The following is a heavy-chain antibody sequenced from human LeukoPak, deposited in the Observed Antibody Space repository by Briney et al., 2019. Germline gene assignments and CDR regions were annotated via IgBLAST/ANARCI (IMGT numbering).Heavy chain of an antibody. D-gene: IGHD3-10*01. CDR1: GGTFSSYA. CDR3: ARREHGGDNWFDP. V-gene: IGHV1-69*13. J-gene: IGHJ5*02. Sequence: SAKVSCKASGGTFSSYAISWVRQAPGQGLEWMGGIIPIFGTANYAQKFQGRVTITADESTSTAYMELSSLRSEDTAVYYCARREHGGDNWFDPWGQGTLVTVSS. CDR2: IIPIFGTA.